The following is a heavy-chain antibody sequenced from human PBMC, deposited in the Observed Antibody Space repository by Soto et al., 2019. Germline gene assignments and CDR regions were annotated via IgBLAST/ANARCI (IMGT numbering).Heavy chain of an antibody. CDR2: ISSTTNYI. CDR3: ARVQGFCSGGSCYRSYYYYYYGMDV. D-gene: IGHD2-15*01. Sequence: GGSLRLSCAASGFTFTRYSMNWVRQAPGKGLEWVSSISSTTNYIYYGDSMKGRFTISRDNAKNSLYLEMNSLRAEDTAVYYCARVQGFCSGGSCYRSYYYYYYGMDVWGQGTTVTVS. J-gene: IGHJ6*02. CDR1: GFTFTRYS. V-gene: IGHV3-21*06.